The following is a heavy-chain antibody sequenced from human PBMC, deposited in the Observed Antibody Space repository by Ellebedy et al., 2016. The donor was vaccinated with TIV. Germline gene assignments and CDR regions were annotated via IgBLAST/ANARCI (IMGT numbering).Heavy chain of an antibody. J-gene: IGHJ4*02. CDR3: ARGLARDY. V-gene: IGHV4-34*01. CDR1: GGSFSGYY. CDR2: ITHSGST. Sequence: SETLSLTCAAYGGSFSGYYWSWIRQPPGKGLEWIGEITHSGSTNYNPSLKSRVTISVDTSKNQFSLNLSSVTAADTAVYYCARGLARDYWGQGTLVTVSS.